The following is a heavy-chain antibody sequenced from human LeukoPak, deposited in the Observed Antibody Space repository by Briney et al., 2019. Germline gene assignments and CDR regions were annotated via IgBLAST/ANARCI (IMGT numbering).Heavy chain of an antibody. J-gene: IGHJ4*02. CDR2: ISSSSSSTI. D-gene: IGHD4-17*01. Sequence: GGSLRLSCAASGFTFSSYSMNWVRQAPGKGLEWVSYISSSSSSTIYYADSVKGRFTISRDNAKNSLYLQMNSLRAEDTAVYYCARDIRDYGYRYFDYWGQGTLVTVSS. CDR3: ARDIRDYGYRYFDY. CDR1: GFTFSSYS. V-gene: IGHV3-48*01.